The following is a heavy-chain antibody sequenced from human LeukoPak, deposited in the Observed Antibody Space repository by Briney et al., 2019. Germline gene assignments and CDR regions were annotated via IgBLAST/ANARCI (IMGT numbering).Heavy chain of an antibody. J-gene: IGHJ6*03. CDR2: FIPILGTA. CDR1: GGTFSSYA. Sequence: SVKVSCKASGGTFSSYAISWVRQAPGQGLEWMGGFIPILGTANYAQKFQGRVTITADESTSTAYMELSSLRSEDTAVYYCATRGGATSGGYYYMDVWGKGTTVTVSS. CDR3: ATRGGATSGGYYYMDV. D-gene: IGHD1-26*01. V-gene: IGHV1-69*13.